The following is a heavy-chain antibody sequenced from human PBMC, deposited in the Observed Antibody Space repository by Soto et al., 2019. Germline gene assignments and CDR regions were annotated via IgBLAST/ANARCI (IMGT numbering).Heavy chain of an antibody. V-gene: IGHV5-51*01. Sequence: GESLKISCKGSGYSFTSYWIGWVRQTPGKGLEWMGIIYAGDSDTRYSPSFQGQVTISADKDIMTADLQWSSLKASYTAMYYGARHRVATIEYYYYRMDVRGQGTTVSVSS. J-gene: IGHJ6*02. CDR1: GYSFTSYW. CDR2: IYAGDSDT. D-gene: IGHD5-12*01. CDR3: ARHRVATIEYYYYRMDV.